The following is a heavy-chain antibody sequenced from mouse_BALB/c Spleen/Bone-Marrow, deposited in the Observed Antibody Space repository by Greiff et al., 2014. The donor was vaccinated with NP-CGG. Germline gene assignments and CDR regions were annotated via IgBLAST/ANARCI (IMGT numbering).Heavy chain of an antibody. CDR1: GYTFTSSW. D-gene: IGHD2-14*01. CDR2: IHPNSGNT. J-gene: IGHJ1*01. CDR3: ARSYRFWYFDV. V-gene: IGHV1S130*01. Sequence: QVQLKDSGSVLVRPGASVKLSCKASGYTFTSSWMHWAKQRPGQGLEWIGDIHPNSGNTNYNEKFRGKATLTVDTSPNTAYVDLSSLTSEDSAVYYCARSYRFWYFDVWGAGTTVTVSS.